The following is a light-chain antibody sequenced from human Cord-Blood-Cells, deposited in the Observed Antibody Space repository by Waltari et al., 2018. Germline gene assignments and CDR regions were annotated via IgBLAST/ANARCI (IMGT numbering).Light chain of an antibody. V-gene: IGLV3-19*01. Sequence: SSELTQDPAVSVALGQTVRFTCQGAGLGTLYSTRYQQKPGTAPVLVIYGKNNRPPGIPGRFSGSSSGNTGSLTSTGAQAEDEADYYCNARDSSGNHWVFGGGTKLTVL. J-gene: IGLJ3*02. CDR3: NARDSSGNHWV. CDR1: GLGTLY. CDR2: GKN.